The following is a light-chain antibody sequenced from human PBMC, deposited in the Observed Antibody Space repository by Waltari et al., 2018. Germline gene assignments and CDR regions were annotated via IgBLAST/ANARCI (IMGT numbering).Light chain of an antibody. Sequence: EIVMTQSPATLSLSPGDRATLPCRASQSVSSSLAWYQQKPGQAPRLLIYGASSRATGIPDRFSGGGSGTDFTLTISSLEPEDVAIYYCLQRSNWPTFGQGTKVEIK. CDR1: QSVSSS. CDR3: LQRSNWPT. V-gene: IGKV3-15*01. J-gene: IGKJ1*01. CDR2: GAS.